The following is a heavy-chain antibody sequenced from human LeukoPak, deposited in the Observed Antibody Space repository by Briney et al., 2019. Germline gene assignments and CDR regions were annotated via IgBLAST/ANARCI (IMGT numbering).Heavy chain of an antibody. CDR3: ARTDSSGWYGRVLGYYYYMDV. CDR1: GFTFSSYG. D-gene: IGHD6-19*01. CDR2: IWYDGSNK. J-gene: IGHJ6*03. V-gene: IGHV3-33*01. Sequence: GRSLRLSCAASGFTFSSYGMHWVRQAPGKGLEWVAVIWYDGSNKYYADSVKGRFTISRDNSKNTLYLQMNSLRAEDTAVYYCARTDSSGWYGRVLGYYYYMDVWDKGTTVTVSS.